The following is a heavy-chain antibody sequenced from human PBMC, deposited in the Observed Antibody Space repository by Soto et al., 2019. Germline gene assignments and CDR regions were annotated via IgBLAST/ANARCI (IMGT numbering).Heavy chain of an antibody. D-gene: IGHD7-27*01. Sequence: QVQLQESGPGLVKPSETLSLTCTVSGGSISPYYWSWIRQPPGKGLEWIGYIYYTGSTSYNPSLKSRVTVTVDTSKNQFSLNLSSMPATDTAVYYCARRGDWGSDEFDYWGQGTLVTVSS. CDR1: GGSISPYY. CDR2: IYYTGST. V-gene: IGHV4-59*08. J-gene: IGHJ4*02. CDR3: ARRGDWGSDEFDY.